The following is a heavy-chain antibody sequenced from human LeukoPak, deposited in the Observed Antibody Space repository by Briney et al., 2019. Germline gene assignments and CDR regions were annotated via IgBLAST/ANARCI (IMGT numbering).Heavy chain of an antibody. Sequence: SETLSLTCTVSGGSISSYYWNWIRQPPGKGLEWIGSIYYSGSTYYNPSLKSRVTISVDTSKNQFSLKLSSVTAADTAVYYCARQLGGWYGPNFDYWGQGTLVTVSS. CDR2: IYYSGST. V-gene: IGHV4-39*01. CDR3: ARQLGGWYGPNFDY. J-gene: IGHJ4*02. CDR1: GGSISSYY. D-gene: IGHD6-19*01.